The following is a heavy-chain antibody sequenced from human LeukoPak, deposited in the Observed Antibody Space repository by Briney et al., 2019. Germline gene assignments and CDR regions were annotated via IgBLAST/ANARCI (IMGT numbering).Heavy chain of an antibody. D-gene: IGHD6-19*01. CDR1: GGTFSNYA. CDR2: IIPIFGTA. J-gene: IGHJ5*02. V-gene: IGHV1-69*06. CDR3: TRSVAGTLGFDP. Sequence: ASVKVSCKASGGTFSNYAISWVRQAPGQGLEWMGGIIPIFGTANHAPSFQGRLTISADRSTDTAYMELTSLRSEDTAMYYCTRSVAGTLGFDPWGQGTLVIVSS.